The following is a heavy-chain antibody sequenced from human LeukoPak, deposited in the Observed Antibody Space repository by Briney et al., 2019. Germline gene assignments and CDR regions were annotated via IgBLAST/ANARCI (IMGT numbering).Heavy chain of an antibody. CDR2: IYHSGRT. V-gene: IGHV4-4*02. Sequence: PSETLFLTCPVSAVSTSIQSCWRWVRQPPGKGLEWIGEIYHSGRTNYNPSLKSRVTISVDKSKNHFSLTMSSVTGADPAVHYSLAFHRGGDYWGQGTLVTVSS. CDR3: LAFHRGGDY. CDR1: AVSTSIQSC. J-gene: IGHJ4*02. D-gene: IGHD4-23*01.